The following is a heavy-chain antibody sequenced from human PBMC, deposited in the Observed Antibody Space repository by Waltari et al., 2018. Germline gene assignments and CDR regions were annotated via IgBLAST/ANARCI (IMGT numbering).Heavy chain of an antibody. CDR1: GDSISSRTYH. CDR2: IYYSGRP. CDR3: ARVSNYYGSGSYYNPMDV. J-gene: IGHJ6*02. Sequence: QLQLQESGPGLVKPSETLSLTCAVSGDSISSRTYHWGWIRQPPGKGLEWVGTIYYSGRPYNNPSIKSRVTISIDTSKNQFSLKLSSVTAADTAVYYCARVSNYYGSGSYYNPMDVWGQGTTVTVSS. V-gene: IGHV4-39*07. D-gene: IGHD3-10*01.